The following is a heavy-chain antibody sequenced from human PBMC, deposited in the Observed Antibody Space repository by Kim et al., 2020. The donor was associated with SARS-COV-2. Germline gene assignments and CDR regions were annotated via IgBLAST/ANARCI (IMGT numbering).Heavy chain of an antibody. D-gene: IGHD6-13*01. Sequence: SETLSLTCTVSGGSISSYYWSWIRQPPGKGLEWIGYIYYSGSTNYNPSLKSRVTISVDTSKNQFSLKLSSVTAADTAVYYCARERDPGIAAFDPWGQGTLVTVSS. V-gene: IGHV4-59*01. CDR1: GGSISSYY. CDR3: ARERDPGIAAFDP. J-gene: IGHJ5*02. CDR2: IYYSGST.